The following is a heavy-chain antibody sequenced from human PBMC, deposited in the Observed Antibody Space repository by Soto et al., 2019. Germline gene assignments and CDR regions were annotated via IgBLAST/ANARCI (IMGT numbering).Heavy chain of an antibody. D-gene: IGHD2-2*01. V-gene: IGHV1-18*01. J-gene: IGHJ6*03. CDR3: ARSGDCSSTSCPENYYYYYYMAV. Sequence: ASVKVSCKASGYTFTSYGISWVRQAPGQGLEWMGWIGAYNGNTNYAQKLQGRVTMTTDTSTSTAYMELRSLRSDDTAVYYCARSGDCSSTSCPENYYYYYYMAVWGKGTTVTVSS. CDR1: GYTFTSYG. CDR2: IGAYNGNT.